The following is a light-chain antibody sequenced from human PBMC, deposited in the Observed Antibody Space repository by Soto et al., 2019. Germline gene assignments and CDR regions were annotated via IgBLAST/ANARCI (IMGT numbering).Light chain of an antibody. J-gene: IGLJ2*01. Sequence: QSVLTQPASVSGSPGQSITISCTGTSSDVGGYNYVSWYQQHPGKAPKLMIYDVSNRPSGVSNRFSGSKSGNTASLTISGLQAEDEADYYCSSYTSSSIPHVVFGGGTQLTVL. CDR2: DVS. CDR1: SSDVGGYNY. CDR3: SSYTSSSIPHVV. V-gene: IGLV2-14*01.